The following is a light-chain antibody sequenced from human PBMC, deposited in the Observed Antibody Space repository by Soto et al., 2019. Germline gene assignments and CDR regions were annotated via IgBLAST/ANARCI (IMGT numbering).Light chain of an antibody. Sequence: SYELTQPPSLSVAPVQTASITCGGNNFGRKIVHWYQQKPGQAPVLVVFEDSDRPSGIPDRFFGSNSGNTATLTISRVEAGDEADYYCQVWDSATDHYVFGTGTKVTVL. CDR3: QVWDSATDHYV. J-gene: IGLJ1*01. V-gene: IGLV3-21*02. CDR2: EDS. CDR1: NFGRKI.